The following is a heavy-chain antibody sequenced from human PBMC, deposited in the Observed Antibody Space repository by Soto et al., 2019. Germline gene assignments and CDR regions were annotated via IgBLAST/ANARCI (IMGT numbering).Heavy chain of an antibody. CDR3: ARPPLPGYSIHFNS. CDR1: GYIFIDYW. J-gene: IGHJ4*02. V-gene: IGHV5-51*01. Sequence: ESLKISCKASGYIFIDYWIGWVRQMPGKGLEWMGIVYPRDSDTRYSPSFQGQVTISADRSTGTAFLQWRSLKASDTALYYCARPPLPGYSIHFNSWGQGTLVTVSS. D-gene: IGHD2-15*01. CDR2: VYPRDSDT.